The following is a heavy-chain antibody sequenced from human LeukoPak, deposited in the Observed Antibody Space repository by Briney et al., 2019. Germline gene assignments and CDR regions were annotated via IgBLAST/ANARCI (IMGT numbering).Heavy chain of an antibody. Sequence: GGSLRLSCAASGFTFSSYSMNWVRQAPGKGLEWVSSISSSSSFTYYADSVKGRFTISRDNSKKSLYLQMNSLRAEDTAVYYCARDKYYGSSGYSAKFDYWGQGTLVTVSS. J-gene: IGHJ4*02. V-gene: IGHV3-21*01. CDR1: GFTFSSYS. CDR3: ARDKYYGSSGYSAKFDY. CDR2: ISSSSSFT. D-gene: IGHD3-22*01.